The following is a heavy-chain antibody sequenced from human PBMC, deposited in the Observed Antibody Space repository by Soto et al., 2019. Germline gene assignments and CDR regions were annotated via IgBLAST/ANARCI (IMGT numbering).Heavy chain of an antibody. Sequence: ASVKVSCKASGGTFSSYAISWVRQAPGQGLEWLGGIIPIFGTANYAQKFQGRVTITADESTSTAYMELSSLRFEDTAVYYCAGVGGYCSSTSCYMGGLFDPWGQGTLVTVSS. J-gene: IGHJ5*02. CDR3: AGVGGYCSSTSCYMGGLFDP. CDR2: IIPIFGTA. CDR1: GGTFSSYA. D-gene: IGHD2-2*02. V-gene: IGHV1-69*13.